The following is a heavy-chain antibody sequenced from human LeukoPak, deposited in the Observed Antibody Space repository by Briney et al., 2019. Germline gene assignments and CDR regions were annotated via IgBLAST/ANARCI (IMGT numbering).Heavy chain of an antibody. V-gene: IGHV3-30*02. D-gene: IGHD2-15*01. Sequence: PGGSLRLSCAASGFTFSSYGMHWVRQAPGKGLEWVAFIRYDGSNKYYADSVKGRFTISRDNSKNTLYLQMNSLRAEDTAVYYCAKSGGYCSGGSCYYYYMDVWGKGTTVTISS. J-gene: IGHJ6*03. CDR2: IRYDGSNK. CDR1: GFTFSSYG. CDR3: AKSGGYCSGGSCYYYYMDV.